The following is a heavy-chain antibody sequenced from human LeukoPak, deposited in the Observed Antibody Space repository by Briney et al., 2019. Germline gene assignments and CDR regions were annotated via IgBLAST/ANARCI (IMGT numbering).Heavy chain of an antibody. V-gene: IGHV3-23*01. D-gene: IGHD4-17*01. CDR1: GFTFSRYA. CDR3: GKACPYAYGASSASFDY. Sequence: GGSLRLSCAASGFTFSRYAMSWVRQAPGKGLEWVSTISGSGGSTYYADSVKGRFTISRDNSKNTLYLQMNSLRAEDTAVYYCGKACPYAYGASSASFDYWCQGTLVTVSS. CDR2: ISGSGGST. J-gene: IGHJ4*02.